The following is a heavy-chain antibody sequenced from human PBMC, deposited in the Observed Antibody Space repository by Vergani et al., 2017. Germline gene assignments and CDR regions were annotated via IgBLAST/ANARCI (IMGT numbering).Heavy chain of an antibody. V-gene: IGHV4-30-2*01. Sequence: QLQLQESGSGLVKPSQTLSLTCAVSGGSIGSGGYSWSWIRQPPGKGLEWIGYIDHSGSTYYNPSVKSRVTISVDMSKNQFSLKLSSVTAADTAVYYCARERQGWYFDLWGRGTLVTVSS. CDR3: ARERQGWYFDL. CDR2: IDHSGST. CDR1: GGSIGSGGYS. J-gene: IGHJ2*01.